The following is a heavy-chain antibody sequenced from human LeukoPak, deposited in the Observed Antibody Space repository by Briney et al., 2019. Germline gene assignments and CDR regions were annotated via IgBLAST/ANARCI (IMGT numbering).Heavy chain of an antibody. J-gene: IGHJ4*02. CDR1: GGSISSYY. CDR2: IYYSGST. CDR3: ARRVFGGSVIFDY. D-gene: IGHD3-10*01. V-gene: IGHV4-59*08. Sequence: PSETLSLTCTVSGGSISSYYWSCIRQPPGKGLEWIVYIYYSGSTNYNPSLKSRVTISVDTSKNQLSLKLSSVTAPDTAVYNCARRVFGGSVIFDYWGQGTLVTVSS.